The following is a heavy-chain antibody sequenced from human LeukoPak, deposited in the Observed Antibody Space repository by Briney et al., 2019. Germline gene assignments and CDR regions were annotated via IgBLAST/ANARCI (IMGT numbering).Heavy chain of an antibody. CDR2: INPSGGST. J-gene: IGHJ1*01. CDR1: GYTFTSYY. V-gene: IGHV1-46*03. D-gene: IGHD2-2*02. CDR3: ARGGGYCSSTSCYTRPRFQH. Sequence: GASVKVSCKASGYTFTSYYMHWVRQAPGQGLEWMGIINPSGGSTSYAQKFQGRVTMTRDTTTSTVYMELSSLRSEDTAVYYCARGGGYCSSTSCYTRPRFQHWGQGTLVTVSS.